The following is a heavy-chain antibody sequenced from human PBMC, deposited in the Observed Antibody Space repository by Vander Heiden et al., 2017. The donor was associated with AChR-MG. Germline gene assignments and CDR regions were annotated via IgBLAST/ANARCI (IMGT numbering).Heavy chain of an antibody. J-gene: IGHJ3*02. V-gene: IGHV4-34*01. CDR2: INHSGST. CDR3: ARYRVIVVVVAAPDDAFDI. Sequence: QVQLQQWCAGLLKPSETLSLTCAVYGGSFSGYYWSWIRQHTGKGLEWIGEINHSGSTNYNPSLKSRVTISVDTSKNQFSLKLSSVTAADTAVYYCARYRVIVVVVAAPDDAFDIWGQGTMVTVS. D-gene: IGHD2-15*01. CDR1: GGSFSGYY.